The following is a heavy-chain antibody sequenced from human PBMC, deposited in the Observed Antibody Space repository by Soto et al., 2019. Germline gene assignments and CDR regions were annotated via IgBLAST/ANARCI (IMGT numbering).Heavy chain of an antibody. J-gene: IGHJ4*02. CDR1: GGSISSGDYY. V-gene: IGHV4-30-4*01. CDR3: ARGPVWGAVAGIFAY. CDR2: IYYSGST. D-gene: IGHD6-19*01. Sequence: NPSETLSLTCTVSGGSISSGDYYWSWIRQPPGKGLEWIGYIYYSGSTYYNPSLKSRVTISVDTSKNQFSLKLSSVTAADTAVYYCARGPVWGAVAGIFAYWGQGTLVTVSS.